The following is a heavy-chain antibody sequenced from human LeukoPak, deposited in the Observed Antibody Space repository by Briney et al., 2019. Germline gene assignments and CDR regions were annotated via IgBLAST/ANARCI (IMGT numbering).Heavy chain of an antibody. CDR3: AKTPXRKTAQWLVYFDY. D-gene: IGHD6-19*01. Sequence: GGSLRLSCAASXFXXSXXXXXXVXXXPGXXXXXVXXXSXXXXXKYYADSVKGXFTISRDNSKNTLYLQMNSLRAEDTAVYYCAKTPXRKTAQWLVYFDYWGQGTLVTVSS. CDR2: XSXXXXXK. V-gene: IGHV3-30*18. CDR1: XFXXSXXX. J-gene: IGHJ4*02.